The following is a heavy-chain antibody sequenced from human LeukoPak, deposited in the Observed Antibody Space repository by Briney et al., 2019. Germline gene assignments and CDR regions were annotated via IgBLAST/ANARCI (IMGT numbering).Heavy chain of an antibody. CDR3: ARGVYGDYGY. J-gene: IGHJ4*02. D-gene: IGHD4-17*01. Sequence: GGSXXSGXXXWGXIRQPRXXXLEWIGYIYYSGSTYYIPSLKSLVTISVDTSKNQFSLKLSSVTAADTAVYYCARGVYGDYGYWGQGTLVTVSS. CDR1: GGSXXSGXXX. CDR2: IYYSGST. V-gene: IGHV4-30-4*08.